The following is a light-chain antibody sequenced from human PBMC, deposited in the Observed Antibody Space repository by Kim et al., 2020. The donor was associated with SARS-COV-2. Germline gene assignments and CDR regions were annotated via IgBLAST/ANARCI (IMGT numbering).Light chain of an antibody. J-gene: IGKJ1*01. CDR1: QSVTSSY. CDR3: QQHGSSPPT. Sequence: EFVLTQSPGTLSLSPGERATLSCRASQSVTSSYLAWYQQRPGQAPRLLMYDASNRATGIPDRFSGSGSGTDFTLTIRRLEPEDFSVYYCQQHGSSPPTFGQGTKVDIK. CDR2: DAS. V-gene: IGKV3-20*01.